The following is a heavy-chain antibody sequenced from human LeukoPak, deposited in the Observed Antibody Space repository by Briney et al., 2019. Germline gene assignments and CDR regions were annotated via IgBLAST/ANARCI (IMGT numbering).Heavy chain of an antibody. V-gene: IGHV3-74*01. CDR1: GFTFNNYW. Sequence: GGSLRLSCAASGFTFNNYWMHWVRQAPGKGLVWVSGINSDGSSATYADSVKGRFTISRDHAKNTLYLEMNSLRAEDMAVYYCAIGVVITTAFDNWGQGTLVTVSS. D-gene: IGHD3-22*01. J-gene: IGHJ4*02. CDR2: INSDGSSA. CDR3: AIGVVITTAFDN.